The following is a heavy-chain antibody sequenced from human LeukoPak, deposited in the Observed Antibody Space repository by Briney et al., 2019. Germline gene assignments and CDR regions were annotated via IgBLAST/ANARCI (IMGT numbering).Heavy chain of an antibody. Sequence: SATLSLTCTVSGGSISSYYWSWIRQPPGERLECIGYIYYSVSSNYNPSLKSRVTISVDTSKNQFSLKLNSATAADTAVYYCARDQGIVGATSYYYYYMDVWGKGTTVTVSS. D-gene: IGHD1-26*01. CDR3: ARDQGIVGATSYYYYYMDV. V-gene: IGHV4-59*01. CDR1: GGSISSYY. J-gene: IGHJ6*03. CDR2: IYYSVSS.